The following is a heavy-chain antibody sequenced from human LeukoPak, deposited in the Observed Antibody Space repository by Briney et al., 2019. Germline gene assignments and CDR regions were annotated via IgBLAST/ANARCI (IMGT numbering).Heavy chain of an antibody. CDR1: GYTFTSYG. CDR2: ISAYNGNT. D-gene: IGHD6-19*01. V-gene: IGHV1-18*01. Sequence: GASVKLSCKASGYTFTSYGISWVRQAPGQGLEWMGWISAYNGNTNYAQKLQGRVTMTTDTSTSTAYMELRSLRSDDTAVYHCARGYSSGWYDPVPAFDIWGQGTMVTVSS. J-gene: IGHJ3*02. CDR3: ARGYSSGWYDPVPAFDI.